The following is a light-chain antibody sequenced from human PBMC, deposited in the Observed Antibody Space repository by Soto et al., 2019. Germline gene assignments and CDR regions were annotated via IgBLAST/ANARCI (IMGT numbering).Light chain of an antibody. V-gene: IGLV2-14*03. J-gene: IGLJ1*01. CDR2: DGS. CDR1: SSDVGAYDY. CDR3: SSFTTSTSYV. Sequence: QSALTQPASVSGSPGQSITISCTGTSSDVGAYDYVYWYQQHPGEVPKLLIFDGSDRPSGVSNRFSGSKSGNTASLTISGLQAEDEADYYCSSFTTSTSYVFGAGTKLTVL.